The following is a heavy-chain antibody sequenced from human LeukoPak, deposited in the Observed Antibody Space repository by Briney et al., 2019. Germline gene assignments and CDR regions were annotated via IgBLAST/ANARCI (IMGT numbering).Heavy chain of an antibody. J-gene: IGHJ4*02. CDR3: ARDVLLWFGESTWMTY. Sequence: GGSLRLSCAASGFTFSTYAMSWVRQAPGKGLEWVSAISGSGGSTYYADSVKGRFTISRDNSKNTLYLQMNSLRVEDTAVYYCARDVLLWFGESTWMTYWGQGTLVTVSS. V-gene: IGHV3-23*01. CDR1: GFTFSTYA. CDR2: ISGSGGST. D-gene: IGHD3-10*01.